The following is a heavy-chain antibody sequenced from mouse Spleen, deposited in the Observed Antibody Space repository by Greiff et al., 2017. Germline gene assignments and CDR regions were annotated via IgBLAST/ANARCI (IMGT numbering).Heavy chain of an antibody. CDR1: GYTFTSYW. Sequence: LKESGSELVRPGASVKLSCKASGYTFTSYWMHWVKQRPGQGLEWIGTIYPGSGSTNYDEKFKSKATLTVDTSSSTAYMQLSSLTSEDSAVYYCTRGLYYGYDDRAMDYWGQGTSVTVSS. J-gene: IGHJ4*01. CDR2: IYPGSGST. CDR3: TRGLYYGYDDRAMDY. D-gene: IGHD2-2*01. V-gene: IGHV1S22*01.